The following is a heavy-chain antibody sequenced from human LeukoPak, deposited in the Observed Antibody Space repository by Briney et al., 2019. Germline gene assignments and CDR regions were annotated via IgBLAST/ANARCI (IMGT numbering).Heavy chain of an antibody. V-gene: IGHV1-2*02. CDR3: AREVLAKNYGMDV. CDR2: INPNSGGT. J-gene: IGHJ6*02. Sequence: ASVKVSCKASGYTFTGYFMHWVRQAPGQGLEWMGWINPNSGGTNYAQKFQGRVTMTRGTSISTAYMELSSLRSDDTAVYYCAREVLAKNYGMDVWGQGTTVTVSS. D-gene: IGHD2-8*02. CDR1: GYTFTGYF.